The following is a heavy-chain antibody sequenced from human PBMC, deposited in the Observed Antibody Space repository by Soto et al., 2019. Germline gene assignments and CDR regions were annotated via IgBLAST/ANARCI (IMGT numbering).Heavy chain of an antibody. V-gene: IGHV3-30*04. CDR2: ISYDGSNK. CDR1: GFTFSSYA. CDR3: AKDLYYYDSSGYYYNYYYYGMDV. Sequence: PGGSLRLSCAASGFTFSSYAMHWVRQAPGKGLEWVAVISYDGSNKYYADSVKGRFTISRDNSKNTLYLQMNSLRAEDTAVYYCAKDLYYYDSSGYYYNYYYYGMDVWGQGTTVTVSS. J-gene: IGHJ6*02. D-gene: IGHD3-22*01.